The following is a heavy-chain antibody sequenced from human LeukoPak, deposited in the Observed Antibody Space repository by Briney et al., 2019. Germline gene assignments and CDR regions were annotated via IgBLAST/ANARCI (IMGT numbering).Heavy chain of an antibody. Sequence: PGGSLRLSCAASGFTFSSYSMNWVRQAPGKGLEWVSYISSSSSTIYYADSVKGRFTISRDNAKNSLYLQMNSLRAEDTAVYYCARPRVRALRDHDYWGQGTLVTVSS. J-gene: IGHJ4*02. CDR2: ISSSSSTI. CDR3: ARPRVRALRDHDY. D-gene: IGHD5/OR15-5a*01. CDR1: GFTFSSYS. V-gene: IGHV3-48*01.